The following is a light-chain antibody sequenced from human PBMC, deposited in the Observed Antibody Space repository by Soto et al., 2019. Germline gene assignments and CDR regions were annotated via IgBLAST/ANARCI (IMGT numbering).Light chain of an antibody. CDR2: EDN. CDR3: QSYGSSNNV. CDR1: SGSIASNY. V-gene: IGLV6-57*02. Sequence: NFMLTQPHSVSESPGKTVTISCTGSSGSIASNYVQWYQQRPGSAPTTVIYEDNQRPSGVPDRFSGSIDSSSNSASLTISGLKTEDEADYYCQSYGSSNNVFGSRTQLTVL. J-gene: IGLJ6*01.